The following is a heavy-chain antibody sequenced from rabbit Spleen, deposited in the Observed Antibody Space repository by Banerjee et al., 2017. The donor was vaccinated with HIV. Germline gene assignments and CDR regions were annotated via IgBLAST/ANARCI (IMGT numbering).Heavy chain of an antibody. Sequence: QSLEESGGDLVKPGGTLTLTCKASGFSFSSTYYMCWVRQAPGKGLEGIACIDTGSSGFTYFASWAKGRFTISKTSSTTVTLQMTSLTAADTATYFCARDTGSSFSSYGMDLWGQGTLVTVS. V-gene: IGHV1S40*01. J-gene: IGHJ6*01. CDR1: GFSFSSTYY. CDR3: ARDTGSSFSSYGMDL. D-gene: IGHD8-1*01. CDR2: IDTGSSGFT.